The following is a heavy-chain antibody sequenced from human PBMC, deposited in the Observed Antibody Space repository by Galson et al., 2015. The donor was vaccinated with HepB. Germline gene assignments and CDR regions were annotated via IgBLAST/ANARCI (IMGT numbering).Heavy chain of an antibody. V-gene: IGHV4-59*01. CDR2: IYYSGST. CDR3: AREADYRGAYFDY. CDR1: GGSINSYY. J-gene: IGHJ4*02. D-gene: IGHD1-26*01. Sequence: QVQLQESGPGLVKPSETLSLTCTVSGGSINSYYWNWIRQPPGKGLEWIGYIYYSGSTNYNPSLKSRVTISVDTSKNQFSLKLRSVTAADTAVYYCAREADYRGAYFDYWGQGTLVTVSS.